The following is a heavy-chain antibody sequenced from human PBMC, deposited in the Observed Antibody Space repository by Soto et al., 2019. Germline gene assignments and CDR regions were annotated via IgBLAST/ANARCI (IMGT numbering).Heavy chain of an antibody. CDR3: VRLVGNSWLDS. V-gene: IGHV1-69*08. CDR2: IIPLLDTT. D-gene: IGHD2-2*01. J-gene: IGHJ5*01. Sequence: SVKVCCKTSGGTFSNDISTWVRQATGQGLEWMGRIIPLLDTTNYTQKFQGRVTITADKSNNQLSLQLNSVTPDDTAVYYCVRLVGNSWLDSWGPGTLVTVSS. CDR1: GGTFSNDI.